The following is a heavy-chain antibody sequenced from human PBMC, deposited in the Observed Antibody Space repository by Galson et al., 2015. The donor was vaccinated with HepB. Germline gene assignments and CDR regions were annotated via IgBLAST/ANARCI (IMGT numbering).Heavy chain of an antibody. J-gene: IGHJ4*02. V-gene: IGHV4-34*08. CDR1: GFTFSGHW. CDR3: IRNGWYSLEH. Sequence: LRLSCAASGFTFSGHWMSWIRQSPGKGLEWIGEIHDSGGTNYNPSLKSRVTISVDKSKNRLSLKLTSMTAADTAVFFCIRNGWYSLEHWGQGTLVTVSS. CDR2: IHDSGGT. D-gene: IGHD6-19*01.